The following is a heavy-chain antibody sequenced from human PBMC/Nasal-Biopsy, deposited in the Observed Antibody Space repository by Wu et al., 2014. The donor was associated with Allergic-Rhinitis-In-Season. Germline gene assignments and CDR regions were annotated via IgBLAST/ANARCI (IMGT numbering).Heavy chain of an antibody. D-gene: IGHD2-21*02. V-gene: IGHV1-18*01. CDR1: GYTFSNFHFSG. Sequence: VKVSCKASGYTFSNFHFSGISWVRQAPGQGLEWMGWINSYSNNIHSAPKFQGRVTLTADTSTSTAYMELRSLKSDDTAVYYCARDERASCRGDDCYYFDQWGQGTLITVSS. CDR3: ARDERASCRGDDCYYFDQ. J-gene: IGHJ4*02. CDR2: INSYSNNI.